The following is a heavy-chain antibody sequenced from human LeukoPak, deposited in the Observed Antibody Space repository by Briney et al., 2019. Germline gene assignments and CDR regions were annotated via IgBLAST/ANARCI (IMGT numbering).Heavy chain of an antibody. CDR3: ARAETQYYDFWSGYHNWFDP. D-gene: IGHD3-3*01. V-gene: IGHV4-59*01. CDR2: IYYSGRT. J-gene: IGHJ5*02. Sequence: SETLSLTCTVSGGSISSYYWSWIRQPPGKGLEWIGYIYYSGRTNYNPSLKSRITILVDTSKNQFSLKLSSVTAADTAVYYCARAETQYYDFWSGYHNWFDPWGQGTLVTVSS. CDR1: GGSISSYY.